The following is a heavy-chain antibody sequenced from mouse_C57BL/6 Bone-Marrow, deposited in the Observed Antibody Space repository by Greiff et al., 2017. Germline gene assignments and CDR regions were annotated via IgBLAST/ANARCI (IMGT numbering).Heavy chain of an antibody. V-gene: IGHV1-64*01. D-gene: IGHD2-5*01. CDR2: IHPNSGST. Sequence: QVQLQQSGAELVKPGASVKLSCKASGYTFPSYWMHWVKQRPGQGLEWIGMIHPNSGSTNYNEKFKSKATLTVDKSSSTAYMQLSSLTSEDSAVYYCARRSNLKYFDVWGTGTTVTVSS. J-gene: IGHJ1*03. CDR3: ARRSNLKYFDV. CDR1: GYTFPSYW.